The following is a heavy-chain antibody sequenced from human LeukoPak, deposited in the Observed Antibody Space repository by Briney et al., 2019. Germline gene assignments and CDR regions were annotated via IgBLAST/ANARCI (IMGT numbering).Heavy chain of an antibody. CDR2: IHYSGST. J-gene: IGHJ3*02. V-gene: IGHV4-31*03. CDR1: GDSISSSGYY. D-gene: IGHD4-17*01. CDR3: ARDRDYGGRAFDI. Sequence: SQTLSLTCTVSGDSISSSGYYWSWIRQHPGKGLEWIGYIHYSGSTYYNPSLKSRVTISVDTSKNQFSLRLTSVTAADTAVYYCARDRDYGGRAFDIWGQGTMVTVSS.